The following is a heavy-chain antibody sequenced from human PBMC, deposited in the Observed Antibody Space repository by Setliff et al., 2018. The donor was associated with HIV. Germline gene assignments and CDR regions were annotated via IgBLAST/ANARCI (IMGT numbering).Heavy chain of an antibody. CDR2: IYYSGSS. Sequence: PSETLSLTCTVSGGSISRYYWSWIRQPPGKGLEWIGYIYYSGSSKNTPSLKSRVTISVDTPKNEFSLKLSSMTAADTAVYYCARGIAVAGPYFDYWGQGTLVTVS. V-gene: IGHV4-59*01. D-gene: IGHD6-19*01. CDR3: ARGIAVAGPYFDY. CDR1: GGSISRYY. J-gene: IGHJ4*02.